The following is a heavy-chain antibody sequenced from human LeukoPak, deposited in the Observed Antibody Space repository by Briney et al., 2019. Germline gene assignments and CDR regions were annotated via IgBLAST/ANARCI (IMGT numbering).Heavy chain of an antibody. CDR3: ASGHHFDY. CDR1: GDSVSSNSAT. J-gene: IGHJ4*02. CDR2: TYYRSKWFN. V-gene: IGHV6-1*01. Sequence: SQTLSLTCAISGDSVSSNSATWNWIRQSPSRGLKWLGRTYYRSKWFNEYAVSVKSRMTMNADTSKNQFSLHLKSVTPEDTAMYYCASGHHFDYWGQGTLVTVSS.